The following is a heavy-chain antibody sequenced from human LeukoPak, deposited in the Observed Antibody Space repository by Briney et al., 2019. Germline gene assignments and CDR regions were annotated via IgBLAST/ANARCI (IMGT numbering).Heavy chain of an antibody. Sequence: GGSLRLSCAASGFTFSSYAMSWVRQAPEKGLEWVSAISGSGGSTYYADSVKGRFTISRDNSKNTLYLQMNSLRAEDTAVYYCAKDRGVVINPFDYWGQGTLVTVSS. CDR3: AKDRGVVINPFDY. D-gene: IGHD3-3*01. CDR1: GFTFSSYA. V-gene: IGHV3-23*01. CDR2: ISGSGGST. J-gene: IGHJ4*02.